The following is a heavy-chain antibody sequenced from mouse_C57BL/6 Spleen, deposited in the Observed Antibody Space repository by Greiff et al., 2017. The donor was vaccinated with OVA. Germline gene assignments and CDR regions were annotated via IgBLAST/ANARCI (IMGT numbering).Heavy chain of an antibody. CDR3: ARDPFITTVVATDWYFDV. J-gene: IGHJ1*03. CDR1: GFTFSDYY. CDR2: INYDGSST. V-gene: IGHV5-16*01. D-gene: IGHD1-1*01. Sequence: EVNVVESEGGLVQPGSSMKLSCTASGFTFSDYYMAWVRQVPEKGLEWVANINYDGSSTYYLDSLKSRFIISRDNAKNILYLQMSSLKSEDTATYYCARDPFITTVVATDWYFDVWGTGTTVTVSS.